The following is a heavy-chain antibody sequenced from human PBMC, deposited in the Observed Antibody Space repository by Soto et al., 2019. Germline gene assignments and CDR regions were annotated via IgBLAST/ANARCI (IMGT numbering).Heavy chain of an antibody. Sequence: EVQLVESGGGLVQPGGSLRLSCAASGFIFSNNYMNWVRQAPGKGLEWVSIIYSDDNTYYADSVKGSFTVSRDSSKNTVYLKMHRLIAEDAAVYYCARYGSGSVFLWGQGTRVNVSS. V-gene: IGHV3-66*01. CDR3: ARYGSGSVFL. J-gene: IGHJ4*02. D-gene: IGHD3-10*01. CDR1: GFIFSNNY. CDR2: IYSDDNT.